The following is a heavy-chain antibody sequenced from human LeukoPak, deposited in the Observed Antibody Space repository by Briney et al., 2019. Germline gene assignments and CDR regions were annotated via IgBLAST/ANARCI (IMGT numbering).Heavy chain of an antibody. CDR1: AGAISNDY. V-gene: IGHV4-59*08. CDR2: IYYSGRT. J-gene: IGHJ4*02. D-gene: IGHD5-12*01. Sequence: SETLSLTCTVSAGAISNDYWSWIRQPPGKGLEWIGYIYYSGRTSYSTSLNSRVTISLDTSKDPFSLKLRSLTAPDTALYYCTRHGYSGHDQRLGGQGNLVSVFS. CDR3: TRHGYSGHDQRL.